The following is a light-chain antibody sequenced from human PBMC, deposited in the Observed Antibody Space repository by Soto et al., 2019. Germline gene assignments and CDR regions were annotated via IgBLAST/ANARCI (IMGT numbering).Light chain of an antibody. Sequence: QSVLTQPPSVSGAPGQRVTISCTGSSSNIGTGYDVHWYQQLPGTAPKLLIYANINRPSGVPDRFSGSKSGTSASLAITGLQAEDESEYYCQSYDSSLSGYVFGAGTKVTVL. CDR1: SSNIGTGYD. CDR3: QSYDSSLSGYV. CDR2: ANI. V-gene: IGLV1-40*01. J-gene: IGLJ1*01.